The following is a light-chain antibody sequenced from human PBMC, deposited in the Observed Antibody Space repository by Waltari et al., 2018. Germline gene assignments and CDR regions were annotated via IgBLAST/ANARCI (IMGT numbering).Light chain of an antibody. CDR2: DNN. CDR1: GSNIGNNF. Sequence: QSVLTQPPSVSAAAGQKVTISCSGRGSNIGNNFLSWYQQVPGTAPKLLIFDNNKRPSGIPDRFSGSKSGSSATLGIAGLQTGDEAEYYCGTWDSSLSVVFGGGTKLTVL. CDR3: GTWDSSLSVV. V-gene: IGLV1-51*01. J-gene: IGLJ3*02.